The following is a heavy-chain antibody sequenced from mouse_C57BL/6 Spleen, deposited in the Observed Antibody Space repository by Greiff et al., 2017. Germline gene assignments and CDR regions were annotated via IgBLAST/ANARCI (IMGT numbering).Heavy chain of an antibody. CDR2: INPSTGGT. CDR1: GYSFTGYY. J-gene: IGHJ4*01. CDR3: AKRAMDY. Sequence: VQLKESGPELVKPGASVKISCKASGYSFTGYYMNWVKQSPEKSLEWIGEINPSTGGTTYNQKFKAKATLTVDKSSSTAYMQLKSLTSEDSAVYYCAKRAMDYWGQGTSVTVSS. V-gene: IGHV1-42*01.